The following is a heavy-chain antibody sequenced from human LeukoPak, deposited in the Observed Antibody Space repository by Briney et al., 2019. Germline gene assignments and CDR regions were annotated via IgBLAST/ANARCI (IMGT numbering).Heavy chain of an antibody. Sequence: GGSLRLSCAASGFAFSSYWMSWVRQAPGKGLEWVANIKQDGSEKYYVDSVKGRFTISRDNAKNSLYLQMNSLRAEDTAVYYCARVVVVVPAAMQSYSYYYYGMDVWGQGTTVTVSS. D-gene: IGHD2-2*01. V-gene: IGHV3-7*01. CDR2: IKQDGSEK. J-gene: IGHJ6*02. CDR1: GFAFSSYW. CDR3: ARVVVVVPAAMQSYSYYYYGMDV.